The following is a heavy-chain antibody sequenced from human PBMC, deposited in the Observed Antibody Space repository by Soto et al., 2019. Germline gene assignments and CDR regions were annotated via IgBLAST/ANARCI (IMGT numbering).Heavy chain of an antibody. CDR2: IYNSGST. CDR1: GGSVRSGSYY. D-gene: IGHD6-19*01. CDR3: AKDQGIAVAVFDY. V-gene: IGHV4-61*01. J-gene: IGHJ4*02. Sequence: SETLSLTCTVSGGSVRSGSYYWSWIRQPPGKGLEWIGYIYNSGSTNYNPSLKSRVTISVDMSKRQIFLKLSSVTAADTAVYYCAKDQGIAVAVFDYWGRGTLVTVSS.